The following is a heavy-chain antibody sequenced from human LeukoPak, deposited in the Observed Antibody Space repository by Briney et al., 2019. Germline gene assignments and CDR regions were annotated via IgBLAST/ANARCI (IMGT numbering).Heavy chain of an antibody. D-gene: IGHD3-16*01. J-gene: IGHJ6*02. CDR1: GFTFSNYW. CDR2: INHNGNVN. CDR3: ARGGGLDV. V-gene: IGHV3-7*03. Sequence: GGSLRLSCAASGFTFSNYWMNWARQAPGKGLEWVASINHNGNVNYYVDSVKGRFTISRDNAKNSLYLQVSNLRAEDTAVYFCARGGGLDVWGQGATVTVSS.